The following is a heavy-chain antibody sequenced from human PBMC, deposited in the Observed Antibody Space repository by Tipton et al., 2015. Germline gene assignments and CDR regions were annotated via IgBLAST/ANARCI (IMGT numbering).Heavy chain of an antibody. CDR1: GVSNSSGANY. D-gene: IGHD5-18*01. Sequence: TLSLTCTVSGVSNSSGANYWNWIRQLPGKGLEWVGHIYDSGRTYYNPSLKSRVTISVDMSNNQFSLKLRSVTAADTAVYYCATPGDTAMVTSLGAARYWGQGTLVTVSS. V-gene: IGHV4-30-4*08. CDR2: IYDSGRT. J-gene: IGHJ4*02. CDR3: ATPGDTAMVTSLGAARY.